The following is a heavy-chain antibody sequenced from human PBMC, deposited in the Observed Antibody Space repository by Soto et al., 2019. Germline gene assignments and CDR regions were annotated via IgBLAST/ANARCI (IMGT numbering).Heavy chain of an antibody. Sequence: EVQLVESGGGLVQPGGSLRLSCVASGFSFSNYWMSWVRQAPGKGLEWVANLNQDGSEINYVDSVKGRFAISRDNAKNSLLLQMNSLRAEDIAVHYCARDRGYSTFDCWGQGTLVTVSS. CDR2: LNQDGSEI. CDR3: ARDRGYSTFDC. D-gene: IGHD3-22*01. CDR1: GFSFSNYW. J-gene: IGHJ4*02. V-gene: IGHV3-7*01.